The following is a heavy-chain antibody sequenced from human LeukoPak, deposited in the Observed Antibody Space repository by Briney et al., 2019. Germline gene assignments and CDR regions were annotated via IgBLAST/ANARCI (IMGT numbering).Heavy chain of an antibody. D-gene: IGHD3-22*01. CDR3: AKLLGVVTTFDY. J-gene: IGHJ4*02. CDR2: INQGGRVK. V-gene: IGHV3-7*01. Sequence: ESRRLSCGAVGHRAAMSWARWVRPAPGKGLGWVGSINQGGRVKHYMDSVKGRFTISRDNSKTSVFLQMNSMSAEEAAVYYCAKLLGVVTTFDYWGQGTLVTVSS. CDR1: GHRAAMSW.